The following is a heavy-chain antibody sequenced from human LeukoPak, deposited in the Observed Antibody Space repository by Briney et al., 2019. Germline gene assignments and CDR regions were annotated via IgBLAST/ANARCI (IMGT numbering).Heavy chain of an antibody. CDR2: IYHSGGS. D-gene: IGHD1-1*01. V-gene: IGHV4-38-2*01. J-gene: IGHJ5*02. CDR3: AKAGTTGIHHWFDP. Sequence: SETLSLTCVVSGYSISDDYYWGWIRQPPGKGLEWIGNIYHSGGSYYNPSLKSRVTILVDTSKNQFSLKLSSVTAADTAVYYCAKAGTTGIHHWFDPWGQGNLVTVSS. CDR1: GYSISDDYY.